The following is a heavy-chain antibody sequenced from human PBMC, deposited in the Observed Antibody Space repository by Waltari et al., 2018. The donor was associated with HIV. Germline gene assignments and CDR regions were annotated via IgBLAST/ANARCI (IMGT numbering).Heavy chain of an antibody. Sequence: EVQLVESGGGLIQPGGYLRLSCAVSGLSVSRNYMSWVGQAPGKGLEWVSVMYSGGSTYYSDSAKGRFTISRDESKNTLYLQMNSLRAEDTAVYYCARDRGSSPNDAFDIWGQGTMVTVSS. CDR3: ARDRGSSPNDAFDI. D-gene: IGHD6-6*01. J-gene: IGHJ3*02. CDR2: MYSGGST. CDR1: GLSVSRNY. V-gene: IGHV3-53*01.